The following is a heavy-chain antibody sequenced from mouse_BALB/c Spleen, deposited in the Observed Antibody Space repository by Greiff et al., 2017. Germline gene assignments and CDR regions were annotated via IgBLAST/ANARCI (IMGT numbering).Heavy chain of an antibody. CDR2: ISSGGST. CDR1: EYEFPSHD. Sequence: EVKLVESGGGLVQPGESLKLSCESNEYEFPSHDMSWVRKTPEKRLELVASISSGGSTYYPDSVKGRFTISRDNARNILYLQMSSLRSEDTAMYYCAREDYGSSYYYWGQGTTLTVSS. CDR3: AREDYGSSYYY. V-gene: IGHV5-2*03. J-gene: IGHJ2*01. D-gene: IGHD1-1*01.